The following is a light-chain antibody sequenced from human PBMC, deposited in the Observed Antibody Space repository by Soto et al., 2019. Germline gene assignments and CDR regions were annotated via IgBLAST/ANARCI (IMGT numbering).Light chain of an antibody. Sequence: QSALTQPASLSGSPGQSITISCTGTSSDIGSYNYVSWYQQHPGKAPKLMIFDVSYRPSAISARLSGSKSGNTASLTISGLQPEDEADYYCSSYGASSTLFGGGTKVTVL. J-gene: IGLJ3*02. CDR2: DVS. CDR3: SSYGASSTL. CDR1: SSDIGSYNY. V-gene: IGLV2-14*03.